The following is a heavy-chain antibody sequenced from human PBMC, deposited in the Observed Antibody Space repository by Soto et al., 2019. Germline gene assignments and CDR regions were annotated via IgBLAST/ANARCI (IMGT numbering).Heavy chain of an antibody. J-gene: IGHJ4*02. CDR1: GGWFRGYY. CDR2: IAHIAYS. CDR3: ARADYTYNYGGHDF. V-gene: IGHV4-34*01. Sequence: SETLCLTCALDGGWFRGYYWTWIRQPPGKGLEWIGEIAHIAYSNNHPSLTRRVSISVDTSKNQFSLQLTSVTAADTAFYYCARADYTYNYGGHDFWGQGTLVTVSS. D-gene: IGHD3-16*01.